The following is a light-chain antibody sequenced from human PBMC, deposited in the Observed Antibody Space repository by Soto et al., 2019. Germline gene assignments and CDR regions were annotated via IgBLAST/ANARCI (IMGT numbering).Light chain of an antibody. CDR1: NIGSKS. Sequence: SYGLTQPPSVSVAPGQTARITCGGNNIGSKSVHWYQQKPGQAPVLVVYDDSDRPSGIPERFSGSNSGNTATLTISRVEAGDEADYYCQVWDSSSDLSYVFGTGTKLTVL. V-gene: IGLV3-21*02. CDR2: DDS. CDR3: QVWDSSSDLSYV. J-gene: IGLJ1*01.